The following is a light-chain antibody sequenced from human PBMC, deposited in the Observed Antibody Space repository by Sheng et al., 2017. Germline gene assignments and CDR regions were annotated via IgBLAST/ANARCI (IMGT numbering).Light chain of an antibody. J-gene: IGLJ2*01. CDR2: DDT. CDR1: DIESRS. CDR3: QVWDGSNEIVI. Sequence: SYELTQPPSISVAPGTTARITCGGNDIESRSVHWYQQRPGQVPLLVVYDDTDRPSGIPERFSGSNSGNTATLIISGVEAGDEADYYCQVWDGSNEIVIFGGGTKVTVL. V-gene: IGLV3-21*03.